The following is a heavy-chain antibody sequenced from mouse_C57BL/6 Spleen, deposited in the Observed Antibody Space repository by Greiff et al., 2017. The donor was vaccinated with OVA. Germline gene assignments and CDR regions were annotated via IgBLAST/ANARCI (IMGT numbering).Heavy chain of an antibody. V-gene: IGHV5-4*01. CDR1: GFTFSSYA. D-gene: IGHD1-1*01. Sequence: EVQRVESGGGLVKPGGSLKLSCAASGFTFSSYAMSWVRQTPEKRLEWVATISDGGSYTYYPDNVKGRFTISRDNAKNNLYLQMSHLKSEDTAMYYCARSLYYYGSNWYFDVWGTGTTVTVSS. CDR2: ISDGGSYT. J-gene: IGHJ1*03. CDR3: ARSLYYYGSNWYFDV.